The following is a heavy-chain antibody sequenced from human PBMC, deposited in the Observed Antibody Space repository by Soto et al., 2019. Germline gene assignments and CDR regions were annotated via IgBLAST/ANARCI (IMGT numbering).Heavy chain of an antibody. Sequence: GGSLRLSCAASGFTFSSYWMNWVRQAPGKGLEWVANIKQDGSEKYYVDSVKGRFTISRDNAKNSLYLQMNSLRAEDTAVYYCARGLYCGSNRCYWFDPWGQGTLVTVPS. CDR2: IKQDGSEK. V-gene: IGHV3-7*03. CDR3: ARGLYCGSNRCYWFDP. D-gene: IGHD2-2*01. J-gene: IGHJ5*02. CDR1: GFTFSSYW.